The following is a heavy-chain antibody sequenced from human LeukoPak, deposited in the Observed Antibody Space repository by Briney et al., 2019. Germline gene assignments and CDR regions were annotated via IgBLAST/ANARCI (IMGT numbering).Heavy chain of an antibody. J-gene: IGHJ3*02. D-gene: IGHD3-22*01. CDR3: ARVGYYDSSGYPPFDI. Sequence: GGSRRLSCAASGFTFSSYGMHWVRQAPGKGLEWVAVIWYDGSNKYYADSVKGRFTISRDNSKNTLYLQMNSLRAEDTAVYYCARVGYYDSSGYPPFDIWGQGTMVTVSS. CDR1: GFTFSSYG. V-gene: IGHV3-33*01. CDR2: IWYDGSNK.